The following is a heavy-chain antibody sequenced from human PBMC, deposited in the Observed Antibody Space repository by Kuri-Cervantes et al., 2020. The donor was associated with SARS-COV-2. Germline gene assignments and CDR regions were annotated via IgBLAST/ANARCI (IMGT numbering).Heavy chain of an antibody. J-gene: IGHJ5*02. Sequence: ASVKVSCKASGYAFTTYGISWVRQAPGQGLEWMGWINPNSGGTNYAQKFQGRVTMTRDTSISTAYMELSRLRSDDTAVYYCARDGAEIAVHNWFDPWDQGTLVTVSS. CDR2: INPNSGGT. V-gene: IGHV1-2*02. D-gene: IGHD5-24*01. CDR1: GYAFTTYG. CDR3: ARDGAEIAVHNWFDP.